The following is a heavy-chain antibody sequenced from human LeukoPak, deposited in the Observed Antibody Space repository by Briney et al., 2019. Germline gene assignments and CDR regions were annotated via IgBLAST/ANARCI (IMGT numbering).Heavy chain of an antibody. V-gene: IGHV3-48*03. Sequence: QTGGSLGLSCAASGFTFRSNEMNWVRQAPGKGLEWLSYISSSGSTIHYVDSVKGRFTISRDNAKNSLFLQMNSLRAEDTAVYYCASGVHYTSGWIDIWGQGTMVTVSS. CDR2: ISSSGSTI. CDR3: ASGVHYTSGWIDI. J-gene: IGHJ3*02. CDR1: GFTFRSNE. D-gene: IGHD6-19*01.